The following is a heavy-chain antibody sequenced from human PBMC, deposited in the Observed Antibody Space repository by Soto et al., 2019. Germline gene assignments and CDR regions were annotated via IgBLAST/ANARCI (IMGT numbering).Heavy chain of an antibody. J-gene: IGHJ4*02. V-gene: IGHV4-39*07. CDR3: ARSAYYYDSSGYYGYYFDY. Sequence: PSETLSLTCTVSGGSISSSSYYWGWIRQPPGKGLEWIGEINHSGSTNYNPSLKSRVTISVDTSKNQFSLKLSSVTAADTAVYYCARSAYYYDSSGYYGYYFDYWGQGTLVTVSS. D-gene: IGHD3-22*01. CDR2: INHSGST. CDR1: GGSISSSSYY.